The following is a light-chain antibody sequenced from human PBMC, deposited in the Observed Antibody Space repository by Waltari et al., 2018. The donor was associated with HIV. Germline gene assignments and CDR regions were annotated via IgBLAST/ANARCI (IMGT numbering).Light chain of an antibody. CDR3: SSCTSSSSPVQ. V-gene: IGLV2-14*01. CDR2: EVS. J-gene: IGLJ2*01. CDR1: ISDVGGYDF. Sequence: QSALTQPASVSGSPGQSITISCTGTISDVGGYDFVSWYQLHPGKAPKLLIYEVSNRPSGVSNRFSGSKSGNTASLTSSGLQAEDEADYYCSSCTSSSSPVQFGGGTKLTVL.